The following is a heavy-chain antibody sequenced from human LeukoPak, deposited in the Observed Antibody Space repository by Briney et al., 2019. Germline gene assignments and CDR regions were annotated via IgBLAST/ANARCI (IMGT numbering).Heavy chain of an antibody. CDR2: IYHSGST. D-gene: IGHD4-17*01. V-gene: IGHV4-59*01. CDR3: ARGTVTTYLDY. Sequence: SETLSLTCTVSGGSISSYYWSWIRQPPGKGLEWIGYIYHSGSTNNNPSLKSRVTISVDTSKNQFSLRLSSVTAADTAVYYCARGTVTTYLDYWGQGTLVTVSS. J-gene: IGHJ4*02. CDR1: GGSISSYY.